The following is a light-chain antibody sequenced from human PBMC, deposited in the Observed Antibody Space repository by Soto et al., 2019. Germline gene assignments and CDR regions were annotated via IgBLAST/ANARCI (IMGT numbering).Light chain of an antibody. Sequence: SYELTQPPSVSVSPGQTARITCSGDALPKQYAYWYQQKPGQAPVPVIYKDSERPSGIPERFSGSSSGTTVTLTISGVQAEDEADYYCQSADSSGTGVVFGGGTKLTVL. J-gene: IGLJ2*01. CDR3: QSADSSGTGVV. CDR2: KDS. CDR1: ALPKQY. V-gene: IGLV3-25*03.